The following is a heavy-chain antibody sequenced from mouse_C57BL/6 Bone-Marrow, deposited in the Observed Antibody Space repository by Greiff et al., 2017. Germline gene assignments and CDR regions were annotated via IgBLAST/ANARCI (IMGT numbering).Heavy chain of an antibody. CDR1: GYTFTSYW. J-gene: IGHJ3*01. CDR2: IDPSDSYT. D-gene: IGHD2-5*01. Sequence: QVQLQQPGAELVMPGASVKLSCKASGYTFTSYWMNWVKQRPGQGLEWIGEIDPSDSYTNYNQKFKGKSTLTVDKSSSTAYMQLSSLTSEDSAVYYCARSYYSNYGFAYWGQGTLVTVSA. V-gene: IGHV1-69*01. CDR3: ARSYYSNYGFAY.